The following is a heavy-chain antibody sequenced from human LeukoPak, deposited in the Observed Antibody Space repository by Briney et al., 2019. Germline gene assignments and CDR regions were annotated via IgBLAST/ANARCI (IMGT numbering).Heavy chain of an antibody. CDR1: GGSFSGYY. D-gene: IGHD1-26*01. CDR2: INHSGST. J-gene: IGHJ5*02. V-gene: IGHV4-34*01. Sequence: PSETLSLTCAVYGGSFSGYYWSWIRQPPGKGLEWIGEINHSGSTNYNPSLKSRVTISVDTSKNQFSLKLSSVTAADTAVYYCAGQSGFISWGQGTLVTVSS. CDR3: AGQSGFIS.